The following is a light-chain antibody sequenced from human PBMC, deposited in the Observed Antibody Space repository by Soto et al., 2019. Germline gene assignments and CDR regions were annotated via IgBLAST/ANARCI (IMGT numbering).Light chain of an antibody. J-gene: IGKJ5*01. V-gene: IGKV3-15*01. CDR1: QSVSSN. CDR3: QQYNNWLIT. Sequence: EIVMTQSPATLSVSPGERATLSCRASQSVSSNLALYLQKPDQPPRLLIYGASTRATGIPARFSGSGSGTEFTLTISSLQSEDFAVYYCQQYNNWLITFGQGTRLEIK. CDR2: GAS.